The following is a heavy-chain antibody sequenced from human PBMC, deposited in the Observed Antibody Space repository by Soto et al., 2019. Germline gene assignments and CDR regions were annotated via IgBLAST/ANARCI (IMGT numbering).Heavy chain of an antibody. CDR3: ATVFWSGYGPG. CDR1: GYTFTSYG. V-gene: IGHV1-18*04. J-gene: IGHJ4*02. D-gene: IGHD3-3*01. Sequence: GASVKVSRKASGYTFTSYGISWVRQAPGQGLEWMGGFGAEDGETIYAQKFQGRVTMTEDTSTNTAYMELSSLRSEDTAVYYCATVFWSGYGPGWGQGTLVTVSS. CDR2: FGAEDGET.